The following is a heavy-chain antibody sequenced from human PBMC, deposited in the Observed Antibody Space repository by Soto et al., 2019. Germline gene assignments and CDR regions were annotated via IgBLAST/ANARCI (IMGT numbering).Heavy chain of an antibody. CDR3: ARGVASRGYSYGFYYYYGMDV. Sequence: SETLSLTCTVSGGSISSYYWSWIRQPPGKGLEWIGEINHSGSTNYNPSLKSRVTISVDTSKNQFSLKLSSVTAADTAVYYCARGVASRGYSYGFYYYYGMDVWGQGTTVTVSS. D-gene: IGHD5-18*01. CDR1: GGSISSYY. V-gene: IGHV4-34*01. J-gene: IGHJ6*02. CDR2: INHSGST.